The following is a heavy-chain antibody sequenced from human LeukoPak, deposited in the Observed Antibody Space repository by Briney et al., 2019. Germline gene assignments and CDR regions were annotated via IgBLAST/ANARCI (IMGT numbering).Heavy chain of an antibody. D-gene: IGHD1-7*01. CDR3: ASSYELELLRN. J-gene: IGHJ4*02. V-gene: IGHV1-2*02. Sequence: GASVKVSCKASGYTFTSYYIHWVRQAPGQGLEWMGWMHPNSGGTNYPQKFQGRVTMTRATSISTAYMELTRLTSDDTAMYFCASSYELELLRNWGQGTLVTVSS. CDR2: MHPNSGGT. CDR1: GYTFTSYY.